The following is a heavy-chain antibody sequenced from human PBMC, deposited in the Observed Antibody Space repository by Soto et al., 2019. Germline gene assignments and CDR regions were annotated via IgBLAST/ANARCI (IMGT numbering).Heavy chain of an antibody. Sequence: ASVKVSCKASGGTFSSYTISWVRQAPGQGLEWMGRIIPILGIANYAQKFQGRVTITADKSTSTAYMELSSLRSEDTAVYYCARRAGCSGGSCYFDYYYYYMDVWGKGTTVTVSS. D-gene: IGHD2-15*01. V-gene: IGHV1-69*02. CDR3: ARRAGCSGGSCYFDYYYYYMDV. CDR2: IIPILGIA. J-gene: IGHJ6*03. CDR1: GGTFSSYT.